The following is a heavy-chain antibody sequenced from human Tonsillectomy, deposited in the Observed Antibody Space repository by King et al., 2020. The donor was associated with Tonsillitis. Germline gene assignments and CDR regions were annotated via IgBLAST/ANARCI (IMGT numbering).Heavy chain of an antibody. V-gene: IGHV1-69*01. CDR3: ARGGYSYAVRDFDY. Sequence: QLVQSGAEVKKPGSSVKVSCKASGGTFSSYAISWVRQAPGQGLEWMGEIIPIFGTANYAKKFQGRVTITADESTSTAYMELSSLRSEDTAVYYCARGGYSYAVRDFDYWGQGTLVTVSS. J-gene: IGHJ4*02. CDR1: GGTFSSYA. CDR2: IIPIFGTA. D-gene: IGHD5-18*01.